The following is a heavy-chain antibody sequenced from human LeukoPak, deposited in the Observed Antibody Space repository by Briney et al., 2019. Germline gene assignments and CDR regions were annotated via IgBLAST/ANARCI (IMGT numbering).Heavy chain of an antibody. CDR3: ARDRRDGYIDAFDI. D-gene: IGHD5-12*01. CDR2: INPNSGGT. J-gene: IGHJ3*02. CDR1: GYTFTVYY. Sequence: ASVTVSFKASGYTFTVYYMHWVRQAPGQGLEWMGWINPNSGGTNYAQKFQGRVTMTRDTSISTAYMELSRLRSDDTAVYYCARDRRDGYIDAFDIWGQGTMVTVSS. V-gene: IGHV1-2*02.